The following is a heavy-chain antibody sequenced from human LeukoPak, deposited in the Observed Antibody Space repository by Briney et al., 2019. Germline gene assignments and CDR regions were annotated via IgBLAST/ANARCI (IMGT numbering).Heavy chain of an antibody. CDR1: GFTFDDYG. V-gene: IGHV3-20*04. Sequence: GGSLRLSCAASGFTFDDYGMSWVRQAPGKGLEWVSGINWNGGSTGYADSVKGRFTISRDNAKNSLYLQMNSLRAEDTAVYYCARVKDYDFWSGPYYFDYWGQGTLVTVSS. J-gene: IGHJ4*02. CDR2: INWNGGST. CDR3: ARVKDYDFWSGPYYFDY. D-gene: IGHD3-3*01.